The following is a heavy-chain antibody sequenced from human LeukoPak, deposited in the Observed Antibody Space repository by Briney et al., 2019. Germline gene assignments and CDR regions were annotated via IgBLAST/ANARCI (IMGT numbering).Heavy chain of an antibody. V-gene: IGHV3-30*03. J-gene: IGHJ4*02. D-gene: IGHD4-17*01. CDR2: ISYDGSNK. Sequence: GGSLRLSCAASGFTFSSYGMHWVRQAPGKGLEWVAVISYDGSNKYYADSVKGRLTISRDTSKNTPYLQMNSLRAAGTAVYYCALGDPLEYWGPGTLVTVSS. CDR1: GFTFSSYG. CDR3: ALGDPLEY.